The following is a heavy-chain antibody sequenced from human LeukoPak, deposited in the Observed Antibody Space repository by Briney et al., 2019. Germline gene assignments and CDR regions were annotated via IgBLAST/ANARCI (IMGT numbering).Heavy chain of an antibody. CDR1: GFTFSSYS. D-gene: IGHD3-3*01. CDR3: ARGPYYDFWSGTAEGLYYYMDV. Sequence: GGSLRLSCAASGFTFSSYSMNWVRQAPGKGLEWVSSIRSSSSYIYYADSVKGRFTISRDNAKNSLYLQMNSLRAEDTAVYYCARGPYYDFWSGTAEGLYYYMDVWGKGTTVTVSS. V-gene: IGHV3-21*01. J-gene: IGHJ6*03. CDR2: IRSSSSYI.